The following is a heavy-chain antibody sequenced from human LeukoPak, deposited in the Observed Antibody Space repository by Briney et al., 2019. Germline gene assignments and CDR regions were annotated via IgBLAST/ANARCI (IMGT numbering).Heavy chain of an antibody. CDR2: IYYSGST. D-gene: IGHD2-21*01. CDR1: GGSISSSSYY. J-gene: IGHJ2*01. CDR3: ARLALERHIVVVGYFDL. V-gene: IGHV4-39*01. Sequence: ASETLSLTCTVSGGSISSSSYYWGWIRQPPGKGLEWIGSIYYSGSTYYNPSLKSRVTISVDTSKNQFSLKLSSVTAADTAVYYCARLALERHIVVVGYFDLWGRGTLVTVSS.